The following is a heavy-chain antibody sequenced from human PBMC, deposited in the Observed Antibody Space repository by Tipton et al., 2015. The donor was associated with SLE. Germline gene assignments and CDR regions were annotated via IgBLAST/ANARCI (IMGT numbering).Heavy chain of an antibody. CDR3: ARGRPAFDI. V-gene: IGHV4-34*01. Sequence: TLSLTCAVYGGSFSGYYWSWIRQPPGKGLEWIGEINHSGSTNYNPSLKSRVTISVETSKNQFSLKLSSVTAADTAVYYCARGRPAFDIWGQGTMVTVSS. CDR2: INHSGST. CDR1: GGSFSGYY. J-gene: IGHJ3*02.